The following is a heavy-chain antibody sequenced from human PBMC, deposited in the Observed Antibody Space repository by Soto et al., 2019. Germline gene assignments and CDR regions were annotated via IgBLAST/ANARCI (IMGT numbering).Heavy chain of an antibody. D-gene: IGHD4-17*01. J-gene: IGHJ6*02. Sequence: SETLSLTCTVSGGSISSYYWSWIRQPAGKGLEWIGRIYTSGSTNYNPSLKSRVTMSVDTSKNQFSLKLSSVTAADTAVYYCARDDEWRPTVTGYYYGMDVWGQGTTVTVS. V-gene: IGHV4-4*07. CDR2: IYTSGST. CDR3: ARDDEWRPTVTGYYYGMDV. CDR1: GGSISSYY.